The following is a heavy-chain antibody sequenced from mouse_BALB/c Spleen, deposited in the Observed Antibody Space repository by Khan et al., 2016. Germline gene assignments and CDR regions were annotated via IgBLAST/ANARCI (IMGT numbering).Heavy chain of an antibody. V-gene: IGHV9-4*02. CDR2: INTHSGVP. J-gene: IGHJ2*01. Sequence: QIQLVQSGPELKKPGETVRISCKATEYTFTTAGMQWVQKIPGKGLKWIGWINTHSGVPKYAEDFKGRFAFSLETSVTTAYLQISNLKNDDTATFFCARDRYDGYYFDYWGQGTTLTVST. CDR1: EYTFTTAG. CDR3: ARDRYDGYYFDY. D-gene: IGHD2-14*01.